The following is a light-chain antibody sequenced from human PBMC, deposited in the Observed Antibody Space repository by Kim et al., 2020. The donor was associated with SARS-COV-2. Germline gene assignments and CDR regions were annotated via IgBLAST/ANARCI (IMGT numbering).Light chain of an antibody. CDR2: YDH. CDR1: NIATKS. V-gene: IGLV3-21*04. CDR3: QLWDSSSNHLV. Sequence: ATGRSARITSEENNIATKSVHWYQQRPGQAPALVIYYDHDRASGIPERFSGYNSGDMATLLISRVEAGDEADYYCQLWDSSSNHLVFGGGTQLTVL. J-gene: IGLJ3*02.